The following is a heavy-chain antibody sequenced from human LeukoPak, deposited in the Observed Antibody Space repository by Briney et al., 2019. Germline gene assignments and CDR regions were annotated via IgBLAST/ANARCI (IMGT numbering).Heavy chain of an antibody. Sequence: ASVKVSCKASGYTFTCYYMHWVRQAPGQGLEWMGWINPNSGGTNYAQKFQGRVTMTRDTSISTAYMELSRLRSDDTAVYYCARAYADDFWSGYYSYFDYWGQGTLVTVSS. D-gene: IGHD3-3*01. CDR3: ARAYADDFWSGYYSYFDY. CDR2: INPNSGGT. J-gene: IGHJ4*02. CDR1: GYTFTCYY. V-gene: IGHV1-2*02.